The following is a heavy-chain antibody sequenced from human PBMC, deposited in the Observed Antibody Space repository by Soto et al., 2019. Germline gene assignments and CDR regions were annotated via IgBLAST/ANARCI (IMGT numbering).Heavy chain of an antibody. CDR2: VYYSGSS. V-gene: IGHV4-31*03. CDR3: AKLSCTSSTCYFPGWFDP. CDR1: GDSISGGASF. D-gene: IGHD2-2*01. J-gene: IGHJ5*02. Sequence: SETLSLTCTVSGDSISGGASFWSWIRQPPGKGLEWIANVYYSGSSYYNPSLKSRLTISVDTTKNQFSLQLKSMTAADTAVYYCAKLSCTSSTCYFPGWFDPWGQGTLVTVS.